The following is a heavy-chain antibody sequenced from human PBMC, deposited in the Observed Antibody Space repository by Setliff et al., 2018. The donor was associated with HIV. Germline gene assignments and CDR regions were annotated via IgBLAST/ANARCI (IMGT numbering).Heavy chain of an antibody. D-gene: IGHD1-26*01. J-gene: IGHJ4*02. Sequence: GGSLRLSCAASGFTFSDCSMNWVRQAPGKGLEWISYITSTGSTIFYADSVKGRFTISRDNSKNTLYFQMNSLRAEDTAVYYCARGSGSYWGYWGQGTLVTVSS. CDR1: GFTFSDCS. V-gene: IGHV3-48*01. CDR3: ARGSGSYWGY. CDR2: ITSTGSTI.